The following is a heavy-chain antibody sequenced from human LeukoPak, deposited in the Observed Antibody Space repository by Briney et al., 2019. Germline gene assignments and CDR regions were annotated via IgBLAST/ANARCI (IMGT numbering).Heavy chain of an antibody. CDR1: GFTFSSYT. CDR3: VRGKLVYYYDNSGYLDS. Sequence: PGGSLRLSCAASGFTFSSYTMNWVRQAPGKGLEWLSYIRITTGALYYADSVKGRFTISRDNAKNSLYLQMNNLRAEDTAVYYCVRGKLVYYYDNSGYLDSWGQGTLVTVSS. CDR2: IRITTGAL. J-gene: IGHJ4*02. V-gene: IGHV3-48*01. D-gene: IGHD3-22*01.